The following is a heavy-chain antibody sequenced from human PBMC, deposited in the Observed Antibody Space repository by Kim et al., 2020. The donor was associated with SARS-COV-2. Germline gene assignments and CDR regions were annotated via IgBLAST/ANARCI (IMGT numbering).Heavy chain of an antibody. D-gene: IGHD2-15*01. CDR2: IIPILGIA. CDR1: GGTFSSYA. V-gene: IGHV1-69*04. Sequence: SVKVSCKASGGTFSSYAISWVRQAPGQGLEWMGRIIPILGIANYAQKFQGRVTITADKSTNTAYMELSSLRSEDTAVYYCARGIVVVVAATTPGPYYYYGMDVWGQGTTVTVSS. CDR3: ARGIVVVVAATTPGPYYYYGMDV. J-gene: IGHJ6*02.